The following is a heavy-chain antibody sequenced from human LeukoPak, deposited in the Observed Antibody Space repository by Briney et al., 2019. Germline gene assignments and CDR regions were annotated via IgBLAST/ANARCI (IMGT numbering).Heavy chain of an antibody. Sequence: PGGSLRLSCAASGFTFSDRYMDWVRQAPGKGLEWVGRTRNKANGYTTEYAASVKGRFTISRDDSKSSLYLQMNSLKTEDTAVYYCARGGGRSYYLDYWGQGTLVTVSS. CDR2: TRNKANGYTT. CDR3: ARGGGRSYYLDY. V-gene: IGHV3-72*01. CDR1: GFTFSDRY. D-gene: IGHD3-10*01. J-gene: IGHJ4*02.